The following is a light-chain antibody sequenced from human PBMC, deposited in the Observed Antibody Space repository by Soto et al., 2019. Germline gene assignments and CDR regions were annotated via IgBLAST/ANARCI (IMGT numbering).Light chain of an antibody. J-gene: IGLJ3*02. V-gene: IGLV4-69*01. Sequence: QPVLTQSPSASAPLGTSVKLTCTLTSGHRYSAIAWHQQQPGKGPRYLMKVNNDGSHFKGDGIPDRFSGSSSGAERHLTISNLQSDDEADYYCQTWDTGIRVFGGGTRVTVL. CDR2: VNNDGSH. CDR3: QTWDTGIRV. CDR1: SGHRYSA.